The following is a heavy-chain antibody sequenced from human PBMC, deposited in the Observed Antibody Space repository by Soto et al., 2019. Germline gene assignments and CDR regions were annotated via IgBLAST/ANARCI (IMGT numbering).Heavy chain of an antibody. D-gene: IGHD6-13*01. V-gene: IGHV4-31*03. CDR2: IYYSGST. Sequence: QVQLQESGPGLVKPSQTLSLTCTVSGGSISSGGYYWSWIRQHPGKGLEWIGYIYYSGSTYYNPSIKSRVTISVDTSKNQFSLKLSSVTAADTAVYYGAALVSSSSGFFQHWGQGTLVTVSS. J-gene: IGHJ1*01. CDR1: GGSISSGGYY. CDR3: AALVSSSSGFFQH.